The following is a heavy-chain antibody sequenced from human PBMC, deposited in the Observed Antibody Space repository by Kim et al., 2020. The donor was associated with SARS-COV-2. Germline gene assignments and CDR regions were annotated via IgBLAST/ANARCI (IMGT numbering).Heavy chain of an antibody. CDR3: AKDIKRQGDTIFGVVMRSYSSGMDV. CDR2: ISRDGGSI. Sequence: GGSLRLSCAASGFTFDDYAMHWVRQAPGKGLEWVSGISRDGGSISYADSVKGRFTISRDNAKNSLYLQMNSLRAEDTALYYCAKDIKRQGDTIFGVVMRSYSSGMDVWGQGTTVTVSS. J-gene: IGHJ6*02. V-gene: IGHV3-9*01. CDR1: GFTFDDYA. D-gene: IGHD3-3*01.